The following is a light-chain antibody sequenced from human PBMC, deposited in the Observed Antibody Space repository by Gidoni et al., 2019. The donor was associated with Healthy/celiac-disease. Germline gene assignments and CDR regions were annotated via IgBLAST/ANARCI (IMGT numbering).Light chain of an antibody. Sequence: EIELTQSPATLALSPGARATLSCRTIQSVSSYFTWYQQKPGQAPRLLIYDASNRATGIPARFSGSGSGTDFTLTLSSLEPEDFAVYFCQHRSNWPPRFTFGPGTKVDIK. J-gene: IGKJ3*01. V-gene: IGKV3-11*01. CDR3: QHRSNWPPRFT. CDR2: DAS. CDR1: QSVSSY.